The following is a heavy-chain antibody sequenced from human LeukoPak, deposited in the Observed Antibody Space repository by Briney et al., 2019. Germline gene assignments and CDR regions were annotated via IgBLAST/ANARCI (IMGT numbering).Heavy chain of an antibody. V-gene: IGHV1-3*01. D-gene: IGHD6-19*01. CDR1: GYTFTTYT. CDR2: INAGNGNT. CDR3: ARPIGYSSGGFDL. J-gene: IGHJ2*01. Sequence: ASVKVSCKASGYTFTTYTMHWVRQAPGQRLEWMGWINAGNGNTKYSQKFQGRVTITRDTSTSTAFMELSSLRSEDTAVYYCARPIGYSSGGFDLWGRGTLVTVSS.